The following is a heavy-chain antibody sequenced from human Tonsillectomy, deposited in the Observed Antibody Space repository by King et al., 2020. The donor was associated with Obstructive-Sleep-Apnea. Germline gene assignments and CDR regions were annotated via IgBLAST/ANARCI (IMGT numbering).Heavy chain of an antibody. J-gene: IGHJ4*02. V-gene: IGHV3-9*01. Sequence: VQLVESGGGLVQPGRSLRLSCAASGFTFDDYAMHWVRQAPGKGLEWVSGISWNSGSIGYADSVKGRFTISRDNAKNSLYLQMNSLRAEDTALYYCAKAYCSSTSCFFNYWGQGTLVTVSS. CDR1: GFTFDDYA. D-gene: IGHD2-2*01. CDR3: AKAYCSSTSCFFNY. CDR2: ISWNSGSI.